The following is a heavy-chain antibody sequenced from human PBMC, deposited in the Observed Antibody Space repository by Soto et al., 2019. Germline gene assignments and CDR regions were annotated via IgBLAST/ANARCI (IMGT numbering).Heavy chain of an antibody. CDR3: ASGIQLWLRRINNGYSG. D-gene: IGHD5-18*01. Sequence: QVQLVQSGAEVKKPESSVKVSCKAPGGTVSTYDISWVRQAPGQGLEWMGGIIPMFGTANYAQRFQDRVTITADESTNTVYMELSSLRSEDTAVYFCASGIQLWLRRINNGYSGWGQGTLVTVSS. CDR2: IIPMFGTA. J-gene: IGHJ4*02. V-gene: IGHV1-69*12. CDR1: GGTVSTYD.